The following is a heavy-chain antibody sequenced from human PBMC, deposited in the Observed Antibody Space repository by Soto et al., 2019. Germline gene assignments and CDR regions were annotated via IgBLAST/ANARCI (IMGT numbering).Heavy chain of an antibody. Sequence: GGSLRLSCAASGFTFSNAWMNWVRQAPGKGLEWVGRIKSKTDGGTTDYAAPVKGRFTISRDDSKNTLYLQMNSLKTEDTAVYYCTTDLVGATTGYYYYYYGMDVWGQGTTVTVSS. J-gene: IGHJ6*02. D-gene: IGHD1-26*01. CDR3: TTDLVGATTGYYYYYYGMDV. CDR1: GFTFSNAW. CDR2: IKSKTDGGTT. V-gene: IGHV3-15*07.